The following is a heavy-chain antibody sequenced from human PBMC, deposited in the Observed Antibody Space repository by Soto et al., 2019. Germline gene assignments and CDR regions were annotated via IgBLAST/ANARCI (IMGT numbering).Heavy chain of an antibody. CDR2: ISSSSSYI. Sequence: VGSLRLSCAASGFTFSSYSMNWVRQAPGKGLEWVSSISSSSSYIYYADSVKGRFTISRDNAKNSLYLQMNSLRAEDTAVYYCARDREDYYYGMDVWGQGTTVTVSS. J-gene: IGHJ6*02. D-gene: IGHD1-26*01. CDR1: GFTFSSYS. V-gene: IGHV3-21*01. CDR3: ARDREDYYYGMDV.